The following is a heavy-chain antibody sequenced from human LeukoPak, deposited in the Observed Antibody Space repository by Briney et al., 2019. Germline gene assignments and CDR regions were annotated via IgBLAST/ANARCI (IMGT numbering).Heavy chain of an antibody. CDR3: ARESYCSSTSCYFLGRGYYYYYMDV. J-gene: IGHJ6*03. V-gene: IGHV4-59*01. D-gene: IGHD2-2*01. CDR2: IYYSGST. Sequence: SETLSLTCTVSGGSISSYYWSWIRQPPGKGLEWIGYIYYSGSTNYNPSLKSRVTISVDTPKNQFSLKLSSVTAADTAVYYCARESYCSSTSCYFLGRGYYYYYMDVWGKGTTVTVSS. CDR1: GGSISSYY.